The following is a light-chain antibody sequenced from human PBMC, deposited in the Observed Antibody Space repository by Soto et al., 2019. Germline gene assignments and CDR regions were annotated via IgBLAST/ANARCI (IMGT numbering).Light chain of an antibody. CDR1: QSVSSSY. CDR3: QQYGSSFS. V-gene: IGKV3-20*01. J-gene: IGKJ1*01. Sequence: EIVLTQSPGTLSLSPGERATLSCRASQSVSSSYLAWYQQKPGQAPRLLIYGASSRATGIPDRFSGSGSGTDFTLTITRLEPEDFAVYYCQQYGSSFSFGQGTKADIK. CDR2: GAS.